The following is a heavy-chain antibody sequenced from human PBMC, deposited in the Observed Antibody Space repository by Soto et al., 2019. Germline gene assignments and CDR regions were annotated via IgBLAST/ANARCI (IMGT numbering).Heavy chain of an antibody. J-gene: IGHJ6*02. CDR3: AKAYCSSTSCPNYYYYGMDV. D-gene: IGHD2-2*01. CDR1: GFTFDDYA. CDR2: IGWNSGSI. Sequence: SLRLSCAASGFTFDDYAMHWVRQAPGKGLEWVSGIGWNSGSIGYADSVKGRFTISRDNAKNSLYLQMNSLRAEDTALYYCAKAYCSSTSCPNYYYYGMDVWGQGTTVTVSS. V-gene: IGHV3-9*01.